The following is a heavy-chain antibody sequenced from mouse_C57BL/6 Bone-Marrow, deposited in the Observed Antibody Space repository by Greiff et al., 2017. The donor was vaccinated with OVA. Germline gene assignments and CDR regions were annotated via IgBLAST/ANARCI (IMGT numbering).Heavy chain of an antibody. V-gene: IGHV1-76*01. CDR2: IYPGSGNT. Sequence: QVQLQQSGAELVRPGASVKLSCKASGYTFTDYYINWVKQRPGQGLEWIARIYPGSGNTYYNEKFKGKATLTAEKSSSTAYMQLSSLTSEDSAVYFCARDYYGSSYGRDYAMDYWGQGTSVTVSS. D-gene: IGHD1-1*01. CDR3: ARDYYGSSYGRDYAMDY. J-gene: IGHJ4*01. CDR1: GYTFTDYY.